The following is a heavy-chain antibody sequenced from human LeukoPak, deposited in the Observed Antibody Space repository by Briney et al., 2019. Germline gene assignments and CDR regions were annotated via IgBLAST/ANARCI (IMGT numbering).Heavy chain of an antibody. Sequence: PSETLSLTCTVSGDSISSSSYYWGWIRQPPGTGLEWIGSIYYTGYTYDNPSLRSRITMSVDTPKNQFSLKLSSVTAADTAVYYCARINDFWSGPTLDVWGQGTTVTVSS. CDR3: ARINDFWSGPTLDV. CDR1: GDSISSSSYY. CDR2: IYYTGYT. D-gene: IGHD3-3*01. J-gene: IGHJ6*02. V-gene: IGHV4-39*07.